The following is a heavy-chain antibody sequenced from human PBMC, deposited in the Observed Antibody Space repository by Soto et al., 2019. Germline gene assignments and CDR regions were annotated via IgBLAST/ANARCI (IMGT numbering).Heavy chain of an antibody. CDR1: GYTLTELS. CDR3: ATDSGGHTVTTYWNFDY. D-gene: IGHD4-17*01. V-gene: IGHV1-24*01. Sequence: ASVKVSCKVSGYTLTELSMHWVRQAPGKGLEWMGGFDPEDGETIYAQKFQGRVTMTEDTSTDTAYMELSSLRSEDTAVYYCATDSGGHTVTTYWNFDYWGQGAMVTVYS. CDR2: FDPEDGET. J-gene: IGHJ4*02.